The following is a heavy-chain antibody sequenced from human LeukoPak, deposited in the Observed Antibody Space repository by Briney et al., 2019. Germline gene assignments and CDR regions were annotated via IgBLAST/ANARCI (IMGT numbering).Heavy chain of an antibody. D-gene: IGHD3-3*01. CDR2: IYYSGTT. V-gene: IGHV4-39*07. CDR1: GGSISSNGYY. Sequence: SETLSLTCAVSGGSISSNGYYWSWIRQSPGKGLEWIGSIYYSGTTYYNLSLKSRVTISVDTSKNQFSLKLSSVTAADTAVYYCAREETYYDFWSGLYYYYMDVWGKGTTVTVSS. J-gene: IGHJ6*03. CDR3: AREETYYDFWSGLYYYYMDV.